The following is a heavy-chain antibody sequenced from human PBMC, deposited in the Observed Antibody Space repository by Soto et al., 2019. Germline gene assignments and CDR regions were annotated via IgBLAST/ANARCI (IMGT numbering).Heavy chain of an antibody. CDR1: GGSISSYY. CDR2: IYYSGST. J-gene: IGHJ6*02. V-gene: IGHV4-59*01. Sequence: SETLSLTCTVSGGSISSYYWSWIRQPPGKGLEWIGYIYYSGSTNYNPSLKSRVTISVDTSKNQFSLKLSSVTAADTAVYYCARASITMVRGVKYYYYGMDVWGQGTTVTVSS. D-gene: IGHD3-10*01. CDR3: ARASITMVRGVKYYYYGMDV.